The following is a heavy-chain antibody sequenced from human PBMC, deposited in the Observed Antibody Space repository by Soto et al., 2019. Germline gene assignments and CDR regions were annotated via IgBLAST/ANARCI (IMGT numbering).Heavy chain of an antibody. CDR3: ARVSATGRPFDY. CDR1: GYTFTTYG. J-gene: IGHJ4*02. Sequence: QVQLVQSGAEVKIPGASVKVSCKASGYTFTTYGISWVRQAPGQGLEWMGWISPYNGNTIHAQRFQGRVSMTTDTSTTTAHMELRSLRVDDTAMYYCARVSATGRPFDYWGQGTLVTVSS. CDR2: ISPYNGNT. D-gene: IGHD6-13*01. V-gene: IGHV1-18*04.